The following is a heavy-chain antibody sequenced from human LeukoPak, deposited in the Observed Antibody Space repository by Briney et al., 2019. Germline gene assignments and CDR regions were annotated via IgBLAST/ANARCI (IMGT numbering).Heavy chain of an antibody. V-gene: IGHV3-48*04. CDR2: LSSSSSTI. D-gene: IGHD3-22*01. J-gene: IGHJ3*02. CDR1: GFTFSSYS. Sequence: GGSLRLSCAASGFTFSSYSMNWVRQAPGKGLEWVSSLSSSSSTIYYADSVKGRFTISRDNAKNSLYLQMNSLRVEDTAVYYCARAPFDRSGYSAFDIWGQGTMVTVSS. CDR3: ARAPFDRSGYSAFDI.